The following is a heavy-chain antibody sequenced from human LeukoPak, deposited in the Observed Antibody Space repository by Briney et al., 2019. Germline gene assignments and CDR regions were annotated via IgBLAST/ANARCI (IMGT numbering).Heavy chain of an antibody. V-gene: IGHV3-7*01. CDR1: GFTFSDYY. D-gene: IGHD2-21*02. Sequence: PGGSLRLSCAASGFTFSDYYMSWIRQAPGKGLEWVAHINPDGRDTYYVDSVKGRFTISRDNAQNSMYLQMNSLRVEDTAVYYCTSWGDTTAEYFQRWGRGTLVTVSS. CDR2: INPDGRDT. CDR3: TSWGDTTAEYFQR. J-gene: IGHJ1*01.